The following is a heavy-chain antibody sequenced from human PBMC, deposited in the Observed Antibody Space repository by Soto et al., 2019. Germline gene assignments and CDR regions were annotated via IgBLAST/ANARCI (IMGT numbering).Heavy chain of an antibody. V-gene: IGHV4-30-2*01. J-gene: IGHJ6*02. CDR3: ARINPGAGYYYAMDV. CDR1: GGSMRSGGYS. CDR2: ISHSGST. Sequence: SETLSLTCAVSGGSMRSGGYSWSWIRLPLGKGLEWIGYISHSGSTYYNPSLKSRVTISVDRSKNQFSLKLSSVTAVDTAVYYCARINPGAGYYYAMDVWGQGTTVTVCS. D-gene: IGHD3-10*01.